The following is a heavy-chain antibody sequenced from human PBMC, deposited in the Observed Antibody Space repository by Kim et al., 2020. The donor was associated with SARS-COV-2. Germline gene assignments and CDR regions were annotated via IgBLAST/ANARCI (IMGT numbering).Heavy chain of an antibody. D-gene: IGHD6-19*01. V-gene: IGHV3-48*03. CDR2: ISSSGSTI. CDR1: GFTFSSYE. CDR3: ARELEQWLVLDRYFDY. J-gene: IGHJ4*02. Sequence: GGSLRLSCAASGFTFSSYEMNWVRQAPGKGLEWVSYISSSGSTIYYADSVKGRFTISRDNAKNSLYLQMNSLRAEDTAVYYCARELEQWLVLDRYFDYWGQGTLVTVSS.